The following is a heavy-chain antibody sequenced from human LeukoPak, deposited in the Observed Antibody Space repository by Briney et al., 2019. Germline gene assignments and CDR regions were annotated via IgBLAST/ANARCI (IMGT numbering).Heavy chain of an antibody. V-gene: IGHV3-23*01. Sequence: GGSLRLSCAASGFTFSTYAMSWVRQAPGKGLEWVSTISGSGGSTYFADSVKGRFTISRDNSKNTLYLQVNSLRAEDTAVYYCARDRVGATPLDDNKPKISTGDAFDIWGQGTMVTVSS. D-gene: IGHD1-26*01. J-gene: IGHJ3*02. CDR2: ISGSGGST. CDR1: GFTFSTYA. CDR3: ARDRVGATPLDDNKPKISTGDAFDI.